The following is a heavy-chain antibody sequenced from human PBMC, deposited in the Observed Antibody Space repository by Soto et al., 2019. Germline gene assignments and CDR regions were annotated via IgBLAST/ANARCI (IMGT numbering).Heavy chain of an antibody. D-gene: IGHD3-22*01. V-gene: IGHV3-21*01. CDR2: LSKSDYT. CDR1: GFAFNNYG. J-gene: IGHJ4*02. Sequence: GGSLRLSCTVSGFAFNNYGINWVRQAPGKGLEWVSSLSKSDYTYYSDSVKGRFAISRDNAKSSVSLQMNTLRVEDTAVYYCAREDSIIIPAVSDFWGQGTLVTVS. CDR3: AREDSIIIPAVSDF.